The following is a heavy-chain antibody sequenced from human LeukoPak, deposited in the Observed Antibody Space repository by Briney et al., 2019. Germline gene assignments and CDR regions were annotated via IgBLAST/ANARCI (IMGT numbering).Heavy chain of an antibody. Sequence: SQTLSLTCTVSGGPISSGGYYWSWIRQHPGKGLEWIGYIYYSGSTYYNPSLKSRVTISVDTSKNQFSLKLSSVTAADTAAYYCARQGSVAATRGFFDYWGQGTLVTVSS. J-gene: IGHJ4*02. CDR3: ARQGSVAATRGFFDY. V-gene: IGHV4-31*03. CDR2: IYYSGST. D-gene: IGHD2-15*01. CDR1: GGPISSGGYY.